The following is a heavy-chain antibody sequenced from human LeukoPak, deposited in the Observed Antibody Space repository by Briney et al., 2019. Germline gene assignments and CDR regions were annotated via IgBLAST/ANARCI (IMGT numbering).Heavy chain of an antibody. CDR2: IGGSDGTT. Sequence: PGGSLRLSCAASGFTFSTYAMSWVRQAPGKGLEWVSVIGGSDGTTYYADSVKGRFTISRDNSKNTLYLQMNSLRAEDTAVYYGAKVFPYYNMDVWGQGTTVTVSS. V-gene: IGHV3-23*01. CDR3: AKVFPYYNMDV. CDR1: GFTFSTYA. J-gene: IGHJ6*02. D-gene: IGHD3-3*01.